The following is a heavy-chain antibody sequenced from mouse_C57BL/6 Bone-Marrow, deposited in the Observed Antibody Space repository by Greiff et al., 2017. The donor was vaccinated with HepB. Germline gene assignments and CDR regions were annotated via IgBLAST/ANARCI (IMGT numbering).Heavy chain of an antibody. CDR2: IYPGSGNT. CDR3: ASDDYEGAMDY. J-gene: IGHJ4*01. V-gene: IGHV1-76*01. D-gene: IGHD2-4*01. CDR1: GYTFTDYY. Sequence: QVQLQQSGAELVRPGASVKLSCKASGYTFTDYYINWVKQRPGQGLEWIARIYPGSGNTYYNEKFKGKATLTAEKSSSTAYMQLSSLTSEDSAVYFCASDDYEGAMDYWGQGTSVTVSS.